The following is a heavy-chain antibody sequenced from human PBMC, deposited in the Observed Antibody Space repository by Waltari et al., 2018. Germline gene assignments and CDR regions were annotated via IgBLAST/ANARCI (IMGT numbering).Heavy chain of an antibody. D-gene: IGHD3-16*01. V-gene: IGHV4-59*01. Sequence: QVQLQESGPGLVKPSETLSLTCTVSGGSISSYYWSWIRQPPGKGLAWIGYIYYSGSTNYTPSLKSRVTISVDTSKNQCPLKLSSVTAADTAVYYCARGAGGAAPFDYWGQGTLVTVSS. J-gene: IGHJ4*02. CDR3: ARGAGGAAPFDY. CDR1: GGSISSYY. CDR2: IYYSGST.